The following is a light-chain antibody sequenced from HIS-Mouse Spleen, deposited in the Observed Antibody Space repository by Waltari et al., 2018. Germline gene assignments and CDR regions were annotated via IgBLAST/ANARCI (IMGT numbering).Light chain of an antibody. J-gene: IGKJ1*01. CDR2: KAS. V-gene: IGKV1-5*03. CDR1: QSISSW. CDR3: QQYNSHSTWT. Sequence: DIQMTQSPSTLSASVGDRVTITCRASQSISSWLAWYQQKPGKAPKLLIYKASSLESGVPSRFSGSGSGTEFTLTISSLQPDDFATYYCQQYNSHSTWTFGQGTKVEIQ.